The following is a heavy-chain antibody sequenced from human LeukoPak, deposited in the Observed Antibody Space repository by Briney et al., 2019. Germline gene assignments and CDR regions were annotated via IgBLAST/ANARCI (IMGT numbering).Heavy chain of an antibody. J-gene: IGHJ4*02. CDR2: INPSGGTT. D-gene: IGHD6-19*01. CDR3: ARAVAGTEGSGY. Sequence: ASVKVSCKASGYTFTNYYIHWVRQAPGQGLEWMGIINPSGGTTDYAQKFQGRVTMTRDTSTSTVYMELISLRSEDTAVYYCARAVAGTEGSGYWGQGTLVTVSS. V-gene: IGHV1-46*01. CDR1: GYTFTNYY.